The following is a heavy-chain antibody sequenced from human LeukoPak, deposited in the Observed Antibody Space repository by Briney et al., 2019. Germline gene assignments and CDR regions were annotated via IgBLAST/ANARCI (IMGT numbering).Heavy chain of an antibody. CDR3: ARAHTVLGDYYGSGRPPRSCFDY. CDR2: IYYTGST. V-gene: IGHV4-31*03. Sequence: PSQTLSLTCTVSGVSINSGNKYWSWIRQHPGKGLEWIGYIYYTGSTYYNPSLKSRVTISVATSKNQFSLKLTSVTPADTAVYYCARAHTVLGDYYGSGRPPRSCFDYWGRGPLVTVSS. D-gene: IGHD3-10*01. J-gene: IGHJ2*01. CDR1: GVSINSGNKY.